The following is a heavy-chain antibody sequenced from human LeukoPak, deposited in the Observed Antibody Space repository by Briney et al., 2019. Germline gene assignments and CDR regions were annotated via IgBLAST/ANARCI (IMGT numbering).Heavy chain of an antibody. V-gene: IGHV4-30-2*01. Sequence: SETLSLTCTVSGGSISSGGYYWSWIRQPPGKGLEWIGYIYHSGSTYYNPSLKSRVTISVVRSKNQFSLKLSSATAADTAVYYCARRPRGDFWSGYYTRSYFDYWGQGTLVTVSS. J-gene: IGHJ4*02. CDR2: IYHSGST. CDR1: GGSISSGGYY. D-gene: IGHD3-3*01. CDR3: ARRPRGDFWSGYYTRSYFDY.